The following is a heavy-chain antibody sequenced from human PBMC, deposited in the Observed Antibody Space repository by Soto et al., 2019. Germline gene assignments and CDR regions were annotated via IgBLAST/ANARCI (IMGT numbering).Heavy chain of an antibody. CDR3: AKTYYDFWSGYQAFDI. CDR2: ISGSGGST. J-gene: IGHJ3*02. D-gene: IGHD3-3*01. CDR1: VFTFSSYA. V-gene: IGHV3-23*01. Sequence: GGSLRLSCAASVFTFSSYAMSWVRQAPGKGLEWVSAISGSGGSTYYADSVKGRFTISRDNSKNTLYLQMNSLRAEDTAVYYCAKTYYDFWSGYQAFDIWGQGTMVTVSS.